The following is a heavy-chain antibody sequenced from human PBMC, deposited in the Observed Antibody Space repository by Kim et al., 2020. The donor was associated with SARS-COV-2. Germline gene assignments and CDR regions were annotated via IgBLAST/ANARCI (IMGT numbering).Heavy chain of an antibody. V-gene: IGHV4-38-2*02. Sequence: SETLSLTCTVSGYSISSGYYWGWIRQPPGKGLEWIGSIYHSGSTYYNPSLKSRVTISVDTSKNQFSLKLSSVTAADTAVYYCARDLSGWKGGYYGMDVWG. D-gene: IGHD6-19*01. CDR1: GYSISSGYY. J-gene: IGHJ6*01. CDR3: ARDLSGWKGGYYGMDV. CDR2: IYHSGST.